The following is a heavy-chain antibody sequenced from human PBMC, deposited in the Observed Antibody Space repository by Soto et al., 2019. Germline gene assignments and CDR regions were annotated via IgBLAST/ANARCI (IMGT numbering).Heavy chain of an antibody. CDR1: GFTFSSYS. CDR2: ISSSSSYI. V-gene: IGHV3-21*01. J-gene: IGHJ4*02. D-gene: IGHD2-2*01. Sequence: EVQLVESGGGLVKPGGSLRLSCAASGFTFSSYSMNWVRQAPGKGLEWVSSISSSSSYIYYADSVKGRFTISRDNSKKSLYLQMNGMRAEDTAVYYCARDTVVGVPAARLDFDYWGQGTLVTVSS. CDR3: ARDTVVGVPAARLDFDY.